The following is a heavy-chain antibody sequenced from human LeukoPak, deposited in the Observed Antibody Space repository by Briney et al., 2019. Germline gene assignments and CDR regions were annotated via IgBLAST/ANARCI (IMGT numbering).Heavy chain of an antibody. J-gene: IGHJ4*02. V-gene: IGHV3-64*01. CDR2: ISSNGGST. CDR3: ARGSLGYSSSSLLGY. CDR1: GFTFSSYA. D-gene: IGHD6-13*01. Sequence: GGSLRLSCAASGFTFSSYAMHWVRQAPGKGLEYVSAISSNGGSTYYANSVKGRFTISRDNSKNTLYLQMGSLRAEDMAVYYCARGSLGYSSSSLLGYWGQGTLVTVSS.